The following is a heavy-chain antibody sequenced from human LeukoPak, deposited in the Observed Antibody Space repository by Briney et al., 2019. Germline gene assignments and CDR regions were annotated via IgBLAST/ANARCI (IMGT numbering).Heavy chain of an antibody. CDR1: GFTFSSYW. J-gene: IGHJ3*02. D-gene: IGHD6-13*01. CDR3: ARDQSGYSSSWGAVDAFDI. CDR2: IKQDGNEK. Sequence: PGGSLRLSCAASGFTFSSYWMSWVRQAPGKGLEWVANIKQDGNEKYYVDSVKGRFTISRDNAKNSLYLQMNSLRAEDTAVYYCARDQSGYSSSWGAVDAFDIWGQGTMVTVSS. V-gene: IGHV3-7*01.